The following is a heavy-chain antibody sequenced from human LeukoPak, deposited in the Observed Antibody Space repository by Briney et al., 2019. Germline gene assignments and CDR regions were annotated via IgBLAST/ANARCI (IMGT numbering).Heavy chain of an antibody. CDR1: GYTFTGYY. Sequence: ASVKVSCKTSGYTFTGYYMHWVRQAPGQGLEWMGWINPNSGGTNYAQKFQGRVTMTRDTSISTAYMELSRLRSDDTAVYYCARVPFIVGATAGVFHDYWGQGTLVTVSS. J-gene: IGHJ4*02. D-gene: IGHD1-26*01. CDR2: INPNSGGT. V-gene: IGHV1-2*02. CDR3: ARVPFIVGATAGVFHDY.